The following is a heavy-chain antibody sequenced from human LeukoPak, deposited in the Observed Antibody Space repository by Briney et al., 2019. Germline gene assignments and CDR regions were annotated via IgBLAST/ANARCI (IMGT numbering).Heavy chain of an antibody. CDR3: AGGGVAAAGMDMDV. Sequence: GGSLRLPCAASGFTVSSNYMSWVRQAPGKGLEWVSVIYSGGSTYYADSVKGRFTISRDNSKNTLYLQMNSLRAGDTAVYYCAGGGVAAAGMDMDVWGQGTTVTVSS. D-gene: IGHD6-13*01. V-gene: IGHV3-66*02. J-gene: IGHJ6*02. CDR1: GFTVSSNY. CDR2: IYSGGST.